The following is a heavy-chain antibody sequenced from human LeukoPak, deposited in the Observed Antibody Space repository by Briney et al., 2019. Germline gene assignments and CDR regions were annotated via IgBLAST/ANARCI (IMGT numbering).Heavy chain of an antibody. Sequence: PGGSLRLSCAASGFSFSNYAMSWVRQAPGRGLGWVSAISNSGGSTYYADSVKGRFTISRDNSKNTLYLQVDSLRAEDTAVYYCAKGNRGYSYGYVCDYWGQGTLVTVSS. CDR3: AKGNRGYSYGYVCDY. CDR1: GFSFSNYA. CDR2: ISNSGGST. D-gene: IGHD5-18*01. V-gene: IGHV3-23*01. J-gene: IGHJ4*02.